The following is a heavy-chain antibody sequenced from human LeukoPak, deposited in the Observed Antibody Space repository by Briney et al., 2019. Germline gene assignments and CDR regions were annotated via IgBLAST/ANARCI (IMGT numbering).Heavy chain of an antibody. CDR2: ISGSGVTT. CDR3: AKGGKGYDILTGHFDY. D-gene: IGHD3-9*01. J-gene: IGHJ4*02. Sequence: PGGSLRLSCAASGFTFSSYGMSWVRQAPGKGLEWVSVISGSGVTTYYADSVKGRFTISRDNSKNTLYLQMNSLRAEDTAVYYCAKGGKGYDILTGHFDYWGQGTLVTVSS. V-gene: IGHV3-23*01. CDR1: GFTFSSYG.